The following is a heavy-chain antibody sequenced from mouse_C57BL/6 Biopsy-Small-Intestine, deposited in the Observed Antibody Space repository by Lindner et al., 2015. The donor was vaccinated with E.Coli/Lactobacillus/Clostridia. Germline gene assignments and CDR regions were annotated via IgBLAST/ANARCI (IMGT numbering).Heavy chain of an antibody. V-gene: IGHV1-55*01. J-gene: IGHJ1*03. CDR1: GYTFTNYW. Sequence: VQLQESGAELVKPGASVKMSCKASGYTFTNYWMTWVRQRPGQGPEWIGDIYPGSGSAHYSERFKGKATLTADKSSNTAYMQLSSLTSEDSAVYFCAREGYGYFDVWGTGTTVTVSS. CDR3: AREGYGYFDV. CDR2: IYPGSGSA.